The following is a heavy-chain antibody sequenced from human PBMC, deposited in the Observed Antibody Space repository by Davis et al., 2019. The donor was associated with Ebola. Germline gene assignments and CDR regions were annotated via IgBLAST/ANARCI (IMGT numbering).Heavy chain of an antibody. V-gene: IGHV1-18*04. J-gene: IGHJ5*02. CDR1: GYTFTSYG. CDR2: ISAYNGNT. D-gene: IGHD3-10*01. Sequence: ASVKVSCKASGYTFTSYGISWVRQAPGQGLEWMGWISAYNGNTNYAQKLQGRVTMTTDTSTSTAYMELRSLRSDDTAVYYCARDLVVRGVIISGHWFDPWGQGTLVTVSS. CDR3: ARDLVVRGVIISGHWFDP.